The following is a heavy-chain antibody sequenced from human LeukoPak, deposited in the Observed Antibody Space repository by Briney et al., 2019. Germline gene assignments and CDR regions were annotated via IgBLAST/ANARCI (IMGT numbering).Heavy chain of an antibody. CDR2: INHSGST. D-gene: IGHD3-10*01. J-gene: IGHJ5*02. CDR1: GGSFSGYY. Sequence: SETLSLTCAVYGGSFSGYYWSWIRQPPGKGLEWIGEINHSGSTNYNPSLKSRVTISVDTSKNQFSLKLSFVTAADTAVYYCARHSRVWFGDSNWFDPWGQGTLVTVSS. CDR3: ARHSRVWFGDSNWFDP. V-gene: IGHV4-34*01.